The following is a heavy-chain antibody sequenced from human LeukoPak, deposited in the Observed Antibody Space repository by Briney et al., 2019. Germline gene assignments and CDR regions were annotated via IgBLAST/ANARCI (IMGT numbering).Heavy chain of an antibody. CDR3: ARDWSNFDY. CDR2: ISYDGSNK. V-gene: IGHV3-30-3*01. CDR1: GFSFSRFA. J-gene: IGHJ4*02. Sequence: GGSLRLSCAASGFSFSRFAMSWVRQAPGKGLEWVAVISYDGSNKYYADSVKGRFTISRDNSKNTLYLQMNSLRAEDTAVYYCARDWSNFDYWGQGTLVTVSS.